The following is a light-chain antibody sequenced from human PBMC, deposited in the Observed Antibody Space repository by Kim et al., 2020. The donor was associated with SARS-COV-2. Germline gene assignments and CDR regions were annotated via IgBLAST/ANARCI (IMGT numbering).Light chain of an antibody. CDR2: EAS. CDR3: QQYNTYSYT. CDR1: QSIGSW. Sequence: GDRVTITCRASQSIGSWLAWYQQKPGKAPRLLISEASSLEIGVPSTFSGSGSGTEFTLTISSLQPDDFATYYCQQYNTYSYTFGQGTKLEI. V-gene: IGKV1-5*03. J-gene: IGKJ2*01.